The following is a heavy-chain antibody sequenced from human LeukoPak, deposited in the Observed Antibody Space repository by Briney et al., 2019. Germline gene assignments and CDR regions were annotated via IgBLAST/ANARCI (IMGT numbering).Heavy chain of an antibody. CDR3: ATVFKERYCGGDCWNFDY. J-gene: IGHJ4*02. V-gene: IGHV1-69*13. Sequence: GASVKVSCKASGGTFSSDVISWVRQAPGQGLGWMGGIVPIIGTGNYAQKFQGRVTITADEYTSTAYMELSSLRSEDTAVYYCATVFKERYCGGDCWNFDYWGQGTLVTVSS. CDR1: GGTFSSDV. CDR2: IVPIIGTG. D-gene: IGHD2-21*02.